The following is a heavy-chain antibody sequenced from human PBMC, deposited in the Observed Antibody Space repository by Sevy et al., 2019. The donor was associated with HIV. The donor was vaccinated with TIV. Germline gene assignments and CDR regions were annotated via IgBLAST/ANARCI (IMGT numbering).Heavy chain of an antibody. CDR1: GFTVCSNY. J-gene: IGHJ4*02. Sequence: GGSLRLSCAASGFTVCSNYMSWVRQAPGKGLEWVSVIYSGGSTYYADSVKGRFTISRDNSKNTLYLQMNSLSAEDTAVFYCARARGGYCSGGSCYSIPLYYFDYWGQGTLVTVSS. V-gene: IGHV3-53*01. CDR3: ARARGGYCSGGSCYSIPLYYFDY. D-gene: IGHD2-15*01. CDR2: IYSGGST.